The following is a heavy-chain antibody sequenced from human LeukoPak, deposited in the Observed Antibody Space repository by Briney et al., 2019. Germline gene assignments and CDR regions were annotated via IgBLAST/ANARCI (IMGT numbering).Heavy chain of an antibody. CDR1: GFTFSSYD. CDR2: IGTAGDT. D-gene: IGHD2-2*01. CDR3: ARGAYCSSTSCPEHFQH. J-gene: IGHJ1*01. Sequence: GGSLRLSCAASGFTFSSYDMHWVRQATGKGLEWVSTIGTAGDTYYPGSVKGRFTISRENAKNSLYLQMNSLRPGDTAVYYCARGAYCSSTSCPEHFQHWGQGTLVTVSS. V-gene: IGHV3-13*01.